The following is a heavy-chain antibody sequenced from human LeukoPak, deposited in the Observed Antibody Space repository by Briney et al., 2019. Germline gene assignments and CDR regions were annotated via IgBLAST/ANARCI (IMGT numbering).Heavy chain of an antibody. D-gene: IGHD2-15*01. V-gene: IGHV1-2*02. J-gene: IGHJ4*02. CDR2: INPNSGGT. CDR1: GYTFTGYY. CDR3: ARDRFARLPPDIDY. Sequence: ASVKVSCKASGYTFTGYYMHWVRQAPGQGLEWMGWINPNSGGTNYAQKFQGRVTMTRDTSISTAYMELSRLRSDDTAVYYCARDRFARLPPDIDYWGQGTLVTVSS.